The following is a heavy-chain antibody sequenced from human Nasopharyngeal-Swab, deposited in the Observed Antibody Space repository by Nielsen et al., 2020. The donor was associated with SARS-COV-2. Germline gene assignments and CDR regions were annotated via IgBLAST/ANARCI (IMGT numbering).Heavy chain of an antibody. D-gene: IGHD3-10*01. V-gene: IGHV4-39*01. Sequence: SETLSLTCTVSGGSISSSSYYWGWIRQPPGKGLEWIGSIYYSGSTYYNPSLKSRVTISVDTSKNQFSLKLSSVTAADTAVYYCARRAWFGELDDYWGQGTQVTVSS. CDR2: IYYSGST. J-gene: IGHJ4*02. CDR1: GGSISSSSYY. CDR3: ARRAWFGELDDY.